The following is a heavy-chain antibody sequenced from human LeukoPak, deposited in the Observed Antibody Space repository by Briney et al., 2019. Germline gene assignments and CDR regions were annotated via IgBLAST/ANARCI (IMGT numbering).Heavy chain of an antibody. CDR2: LNYSGTT. CDR3: SRYDSDTGDFDP. Sequence: SETLSLTCTVSGGSISGSTSYWGWIRKSPGKGLEWIGLLNYSGTTYYNPSFKSRVSISIDRSRTQFSLKLSSVTAADTAFYYCSRYDSDTGDFDPWGQGTLVTISS. V-gene: IGHV4-39*07. D-gene: IGHD3-10*01. J-gene: IGHJ5*02. CDR1: GGSISGSTSY.